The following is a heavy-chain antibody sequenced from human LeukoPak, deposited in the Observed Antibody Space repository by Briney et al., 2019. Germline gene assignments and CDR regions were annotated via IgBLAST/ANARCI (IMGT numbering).Heavy chain of an antibody. D-gene: IGHD6-19*01. CDR1: GFTFSSYG. J-gene: IGHJ4*02. Sequence: GGSLRLSCAASGFTFSSYGMHWVRQAPGKGLEWVAVIWYDGSNKYYADSVKGRFTISRDNSKNTLYLQMNNLRAEDTAVYYCARAAQYSSGWYYFDYWGQGTLVTVSS. CDR2: IWYDGSNK. CDR3: ARAAQYSSGWYYFDY. V-gene: IGHV3-33*01.